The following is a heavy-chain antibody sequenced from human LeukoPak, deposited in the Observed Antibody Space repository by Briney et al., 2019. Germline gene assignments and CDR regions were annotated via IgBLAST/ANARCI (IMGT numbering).Heavy chain of an antibody. Sequence: GGSLRLSCVGSRFTFSTYWMSWVRQAPGKGLEWVANIKEDGSEIYYVASVKGRFTISRDNAKNSLYLEMNSLRAEDTAIYYCVRDKVVGATTGSLSDYWGQGTLVTVSS. V-gene: IGHV3-7*01. D-gene: IGHD1-26*01. CDR2: IKEDGSEI. CDR1: RFTFSTYW. J-gene: IGHJ4*02. CDR3: VRDKVVGATTGSLSDY.